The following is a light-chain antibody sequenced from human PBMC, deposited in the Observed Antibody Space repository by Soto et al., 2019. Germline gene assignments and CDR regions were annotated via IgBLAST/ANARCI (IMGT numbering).Light chain of an antibody. V-gene: IGKV3-20*01. CDR3: QQYVSSSLT. CDR2: GTS. Sequence: EIVLTQSPGTLSLSPGERATLSCRASQSVNSRYLAWYQQKPGQAPNLLIYGTSSGASGIPDRFSGSGSGTDFTLTISRLEPEDFAVYYCQQYVSSSLTFGGGTKVDIK. J-gene: IGKJ4*01. CDR1: QSVNSRY.